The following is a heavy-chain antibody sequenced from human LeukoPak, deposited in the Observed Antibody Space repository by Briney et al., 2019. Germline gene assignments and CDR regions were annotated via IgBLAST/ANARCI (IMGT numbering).Heavy chain of an antibody. CDR2: ISISRSYM. Sequence: GGSLRLSCAASGFTFSSYSMNWVRQAPGKGLEWVSSISISRSYMYYADSVKGRFTISRGNAKNSLYLQMNSLRAEDTAVYYCARAYDSSSSFDYWGQGTLVTVSS. J-gene: IGHJ4*02. V-gene: IGHV3-21*01. D-gene: IGHD3-22*01. CDR1: GFTFSSYS. CDR3: ARAYDSSSSFDY.